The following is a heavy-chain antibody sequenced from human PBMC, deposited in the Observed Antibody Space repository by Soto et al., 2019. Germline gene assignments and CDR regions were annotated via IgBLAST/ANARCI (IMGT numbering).Heavy chain of an antibody. J-gene: IGHJ6*02. Sequence: QVQLVESGGGVVQPGRSLRLSCAASGFTFSSYGMHWVRQAPGKGLEWVAVISYDGSNKYYADSVKGRFTISRDNSKNTLYLQMNSLRAEDTAVYYCAKDIRDGFPPSYGMDVWGHGTTVTVSS. V-gene: IGHV3-30*18. D-gene: IGHD5-12*01. CDR1: GFTFSSYG. CDR3: AKDIRDGFPPSYGMDV. CDR2: ISYDGSNK.